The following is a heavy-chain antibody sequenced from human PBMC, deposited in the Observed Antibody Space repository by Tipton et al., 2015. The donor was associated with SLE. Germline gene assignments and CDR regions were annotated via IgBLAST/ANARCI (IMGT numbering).Heavy chain of an antibody. CDR3: AKDIWRPNLFQYGIDV. D-gene: IGHD2-21*01. CDR2: INWNSNSI. V-gene: IGHV3-9*01. J-gene: IGHJ6*02. Sequence: VQLVQSGGGLVQPGRSLRLTCVASGFNFDAYAMHWVRQGPRTGLEWVASINWNSNSIGYGGSVKGRFTISRDNAKNSLYLQMNSLRPEDTALYYCAKDIWRPNLFQYGIDVWGQGTTVTVSS. CDR1: GFNFDAYA.